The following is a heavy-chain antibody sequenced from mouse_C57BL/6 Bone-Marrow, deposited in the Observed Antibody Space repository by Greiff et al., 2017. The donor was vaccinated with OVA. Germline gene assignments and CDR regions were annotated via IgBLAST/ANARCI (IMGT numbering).Heavy chain of an antibody. V-gene: IGHV3-8*01. Sequence: VQLKQSGPGLAKPSQTLSLTCSVTGYPITSDYWNWIRKFPGNKLEYMGYISYSGSTYYNPSLKSRISITRDTSKNQYYLQLNSVTTEDTATYYCARGDYDSHWYFDVWGTGTTVTVSS. J-gene: IGHJ1*03. CDR3: ARGDYDSHWYFDV. CDR1: GYPITSDY. CDR2: ISYSGST. D-gene: IGHD2-4*01.